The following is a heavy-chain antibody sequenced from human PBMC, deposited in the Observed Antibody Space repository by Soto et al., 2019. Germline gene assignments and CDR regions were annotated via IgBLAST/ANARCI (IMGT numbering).Heavy chain of an antibody. D-gene: IGHD2-2*01. CDR1: GGSMSSHY. V-gene: IGHV4-59*11. J-gene: IGHJ4*02. CDR3: ERADTAASVGY. CDR2: ISYSGST. Sequence: SETLSLTCTVSGGSMSSHYWTWLRQSPGKGLEWIGYISYSGSTYYNPSLKSRVSISADTSKSQFSLRMNSMIAADTAVYYCERADTAASVGYWGKGTLVTVSS.